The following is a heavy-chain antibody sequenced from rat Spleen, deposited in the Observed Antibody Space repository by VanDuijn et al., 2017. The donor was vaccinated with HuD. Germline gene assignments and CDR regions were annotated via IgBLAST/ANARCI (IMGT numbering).Heavy chain of an antibody. CDR3: TIAFAY. CDR2: ISSGGGGT. V-gene: IGHV5-46*01. J-gene: IGHJ3*01. Sequence: EVQLVESGGGLVQPGRSMKLSCAASGFTFSFFPMAWVRQAPKKGLEWVASISSGGGGTYYPDSVKGRFTISRDDAKNTQSLQMDSLRSEDTATYYCTIAFAYWGQGTLVTVSS. CDR1: GFTFSFFP.